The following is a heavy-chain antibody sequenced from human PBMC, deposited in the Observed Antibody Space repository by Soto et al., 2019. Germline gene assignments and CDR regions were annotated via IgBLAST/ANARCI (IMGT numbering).Heavy chain of an antibody. CDR2: VDYSGTA. CDR3: ARDITIFGGAH. V-gene: IGHV4-39*02. J-gene: IGHJ4*02. D-gene: IGHD3-3*01. Sequence: SETLSLTCTVSSGSISVTNVFWGWVRQPPGKGLEWIGNVDYSGTAYYNPSLTSRVTIPVDTSKNQFSLNLSSVTAADTAVYYCARDITIFGGAHWGQGTLVTVSS. CDR1: SGSISVTNVF.